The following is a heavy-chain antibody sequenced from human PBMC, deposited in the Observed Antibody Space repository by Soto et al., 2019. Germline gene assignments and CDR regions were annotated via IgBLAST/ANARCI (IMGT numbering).Heavy chain of an antibody. CDR2: ISAYNGNT. CDR1: GYTFSSYS. V-gene: IGHV1-18*01. D-gene: IGHD4-17*01. J-gene: IGHJ2*01. Sequence: QAQLEQSGPEVKKPGASVNVSCKASGYTFSSYSISWVRQAPGQGLEWMGWISAYNGNTNYAQKLKGKVTMTRDTYTKTVNMELRSLTSDDTAVYYWARAVYGGNSGSWYSDLWGRGTLVTVSS. CDR3: ARAVYGGNSGSWYSDL.